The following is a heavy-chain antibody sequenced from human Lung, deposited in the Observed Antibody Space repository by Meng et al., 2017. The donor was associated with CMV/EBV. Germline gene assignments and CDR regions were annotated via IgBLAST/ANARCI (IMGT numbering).Heavy chain of an antibody. Sequence: SXVGSGFNFNNYWMNWVRQAPGKGLEWVANINEDGSETYYLDSVKGRFTISRDNAKNSLFLQMNSLRADDTAVYYCARDPRGDGGVTFDYWGQGXLVXVSS. CDR2: INEDGSET. CDR3: ARDPRGDGGVTFDY. V-gene: IGHV3-7*01. J-gene: IGHJ4*02. D-gene: IGHD5-24*01. CDR1: GFNFNNYW.